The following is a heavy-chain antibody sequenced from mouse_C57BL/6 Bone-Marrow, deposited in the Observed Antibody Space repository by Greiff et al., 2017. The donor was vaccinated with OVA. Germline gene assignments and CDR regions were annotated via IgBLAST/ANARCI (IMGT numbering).Heavy chain of an antibody. V-gene: IGHV1-52*01. Sequence: QVQLQQPGAELVRPGSSVKLSCKASGYTFTSYWMHWVKQRPIQGLEWIGNIDPSDSETHYNQKFKDKATLTVDKSSSTAYMQLSSLTSEDSAVYYCARENYGSYFDVWGTGTTVTVSS. CDR3: ARENYGSYFDV. CDR2: IDPSDSET. CDR1: GYTFTSYW. J-gene: IGHJ1*03. D-gene: IGHD1-1*01.